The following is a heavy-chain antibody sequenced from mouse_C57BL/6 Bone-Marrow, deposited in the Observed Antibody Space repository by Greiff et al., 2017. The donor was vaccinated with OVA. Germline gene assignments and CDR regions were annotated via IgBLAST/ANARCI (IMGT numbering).Heavy chain of an antibody. CDR3: ATDGNSWFAY. V-gene: IGHV1-69*01. CDR1: GYTFTSYW. Sequence: QVQLQQPGAELVMPGASVKLSCKASGYTFTSYWMHWAKQRPGQGLEWIGEIDPSDSYTNYNQKFKGKSTLTVDKSSSTAYMQLSSLTSEDSAVYYCATDGNSWFAYWGQGTLVTVSA. CDR2: IDPSDSYT. J-gene: IGHJ3*01. D-gene: IGHD2-1*01.